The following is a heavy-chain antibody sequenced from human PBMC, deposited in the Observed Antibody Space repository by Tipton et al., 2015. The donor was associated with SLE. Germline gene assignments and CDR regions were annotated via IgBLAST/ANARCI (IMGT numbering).Heavy chain of an antibody. CDR2: IKQDGSEK. D-gene: IGHD6-13*01. CDR3: ARDSSSWYLRWFDP. J-gene: IGHJ5*02. CDR1: GFTFSSYE. V-gene: IGHV3-7*01. Sequence: SLRLSCAASGFTFSSYEMNWVRQAPGKGLEWVASIKQDGSEKYYVDSVKGRFTISRDNAKNSLYLQMNSLRAEDTAVYYCARDSSSWYLRWFDPWGQGTLVTVSS.